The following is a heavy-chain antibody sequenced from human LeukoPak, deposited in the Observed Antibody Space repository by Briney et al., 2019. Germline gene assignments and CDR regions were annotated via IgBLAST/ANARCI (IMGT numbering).Heavy chain of an antibody. Sequence: ASVKVSCKASGYTLTSYAMNWVRQAPGQGLEWMGWISTNTGNPTYAQGFTGRFVFSLDTSVSTAYLQISSLKAEDTAVYYCARRGYRGNNAFDIWGQGTMVTVSS. V-gene: IGHV7-4-1*02. CDR3: ARRGYRGNNAFDI. CDR2: ISTNTGNP. D-gene: IGHD3-22*01. J-gene: IGHJ3*02. CDR1: GYTLTSYA.